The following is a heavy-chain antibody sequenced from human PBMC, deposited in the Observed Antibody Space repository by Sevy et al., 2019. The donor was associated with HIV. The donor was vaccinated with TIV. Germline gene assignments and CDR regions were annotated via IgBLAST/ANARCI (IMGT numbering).Heavy chain of an antibody. Sequence: GGSLRLSCTASGFAFSTYGMHWVRQAPGKGLEWVAIIWYEGINNDYAEPVKGRFTISRDNSKNTLYLQMNSLRVDDTAVYYCARERRSSGIDYWRQGTLVTVSS. CDR1: GFAFSTYG. V-gene: IGHV3-33*01. CDR3: ARERRSSGIDY. J-gene: IGHJ4*01. D-gene: IGHD3-10*01. CDR2: IWYEGINN.